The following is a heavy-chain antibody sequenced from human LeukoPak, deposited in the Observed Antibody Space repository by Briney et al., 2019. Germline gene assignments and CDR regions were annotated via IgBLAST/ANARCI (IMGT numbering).Heavy chain of an antibody. J-gene: IGHJ4*02. CDR2: IYSGGST. V-gene: IGHV3-66*01. D-gene: IGHD4-17*01. Sequence: GGPLRLSCAASGFTVSSNYMSWVRQAPGKGLEWVSVIYSGGSTYYADSVKGRFTISRDNSKNTLYLQMNSLRAEDTAVYYCAREDGDYVVDYWGQGTLVTVSS. CDR3: AREDGDYVVDY. CDR1: GFTVSSNY.